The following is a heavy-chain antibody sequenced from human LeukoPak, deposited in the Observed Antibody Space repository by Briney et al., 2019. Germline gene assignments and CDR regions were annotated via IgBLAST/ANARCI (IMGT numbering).Heavy chain of an antibody. CDR1: GFTFSDYY. CDR2: ISSSSYT. V-gene: IGHV3-11*06. Sequence: GGSLRLSCAASGFTFSDYYMSWIRQAPGKGLEWVSYISSSSYTNYADSVKGRFTISRDNAKNSLHLQMNSLRAEDTAVYYCAREGITGTTGSWFDPWGQGTLVTVSS. D-gene: IGHD1-20*01. J-gene: IGHJ5*02. CDR3: AREGITGTTGSWFDP.